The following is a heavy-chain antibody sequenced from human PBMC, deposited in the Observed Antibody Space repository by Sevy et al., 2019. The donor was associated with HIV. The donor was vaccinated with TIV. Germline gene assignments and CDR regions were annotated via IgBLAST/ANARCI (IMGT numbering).Heavy chain of an antibody. CDR1: GFTFSSYG. D-gene: IGHD6-13*01. J-gene: IGHJ4*02. V-gene: IGHV3-30*02. CDR2: IRYDGSNK. Sequence: GGSLRLSCAASGFTFSSYGMHWVRQAPGKGLEWVAFIRYDGSNKYYADSVKGRFTISRDNSKNTLYLQMNSLRAEDTAVYYCAKDSYSSSWYFDYWGQGTLVTVSS. CDR3: AKDSYSSSWYFDY.